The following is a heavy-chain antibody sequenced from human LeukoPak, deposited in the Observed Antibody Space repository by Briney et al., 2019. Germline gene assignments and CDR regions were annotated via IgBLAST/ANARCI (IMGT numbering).Heavy chain of an antibody. D-gene: IGHD3-10*01. Sequence: SETLSLTCAVYGGSFSGYYWSWIRQPPGKGLEWIGEINHSGSTNYNPSLKSRVTISVDTSKNQFSLKLSSVTAADTAVYYCARLRITMVRGDTLYYYYYGMDVWGQGTTVTVSS. J-gene: IGHJ6*02. CDR1: GGSFSGYY. V-gene: IGHV4-34*01. CDR2: INHSGST. CDR3: ARLRITMVRGDTLYYYYYGMDV.